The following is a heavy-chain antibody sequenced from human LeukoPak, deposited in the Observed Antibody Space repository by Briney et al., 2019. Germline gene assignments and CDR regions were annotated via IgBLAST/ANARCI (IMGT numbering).Heavy chain of an antibody. CDR1: GGSIRNYY. D-gene: IGHD3-10*01. CDR2: IYASGRT. CDR3: ARGKFGELLYDY. V-gene: IGHV4-4*07. J-gene: IGHJ4*02. Sequence: SETLSLTCTVSGGSIRNYYWTWIRQSTGKGLEWIGRIYASGRTNFNPSLRSRVTMSVDTSKNHFSLRLTSVTAADTAAYYCARGKFGELLYDYWGQGTLVIVSA.